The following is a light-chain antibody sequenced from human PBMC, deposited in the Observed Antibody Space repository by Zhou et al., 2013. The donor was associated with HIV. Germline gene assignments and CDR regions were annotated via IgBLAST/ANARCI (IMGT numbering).Light chain of an antibody. Sequence: EIVLTQSPDTLSLSPGERVTLSCKTSQSVSSSYLAWYQQKPGQAPRLLMSDASNRAAGIPARFSGSGSGTDFTLTIGSLEPEDSAVYYCQLRSNWPLFGQGTKVEIK. CDR2: DAS. CDR3: QLRSNWPL. J-gene: IGKJ1*01. CDR1: QSVSSSY. V-gene: IGKV3D-20*02.